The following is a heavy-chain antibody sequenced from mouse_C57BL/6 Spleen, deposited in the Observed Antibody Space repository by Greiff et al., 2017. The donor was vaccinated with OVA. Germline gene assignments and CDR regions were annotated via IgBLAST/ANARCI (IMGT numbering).Heavy chain of an antibody. V-gene: IGHV1-64*01. CDR1: GYTFTSYW. J-gene: IGHJ2*01. CDR3: ARDPGYYFDY. Sequence: VKLQQPGAELVKPGASVKLSCKASGYTFTSYWMHWVKQRPGQGLEWIGMIHPNSGSTNYNEKFKSKATLTVDKSSSTAYMQLSSLTSEDSAVYYCARDPGYYFDYWGQGTTLTVSS. CDR2: IHPNSGST.